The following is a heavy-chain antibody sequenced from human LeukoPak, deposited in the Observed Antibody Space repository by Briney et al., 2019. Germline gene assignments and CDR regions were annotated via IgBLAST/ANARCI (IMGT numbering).Heavy chain of an antibody. V-gene: IGHV3-23*01. CDR3: AKGPRVNWNYCIH. D-gene: IGHD1-7*01. CDR2: ISGSGGST. J-gene: IGHJ4*02. CDR1: GFTFSSYA. Sequence: PGGSLRLSCAACGFTFSSYAMSWVRQAPGKGLEWVSAISGSGGSTYYADSVKGRFTISRDNSKNTLCLQMNSLRAEDTAVYYCAKGPRVNWNYCIHWGQRTLVTVSS.